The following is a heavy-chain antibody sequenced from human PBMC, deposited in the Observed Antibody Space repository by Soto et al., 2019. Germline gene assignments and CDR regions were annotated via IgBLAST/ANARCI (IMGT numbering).Heavy chain of an antibody. CDR2: INTYNGMT. V-gene: IGHV1-18*01. D-gene: IGHD5-12*01. Sequence: QVQLVQSGGEVKKPGASVTVSCKASGYTFINYHITWVRQAPGQGLKWMAWINTYNGMTDNAQRFQGRVTMTRDTSTSTAYMELRNLGSDDTAVYFCAKSPRGEMATDWGQGTLVTVSS. J-gene: IGHJ4*02. CDR1: GYTFINYH. CDR3: AKSPRGEMATD.